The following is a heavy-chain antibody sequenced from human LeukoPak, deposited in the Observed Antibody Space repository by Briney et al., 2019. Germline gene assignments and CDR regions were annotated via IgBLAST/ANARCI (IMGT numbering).Heavy chain of an antibody. CDR1: GGSISSYY. CDR2: INHSGST. J-gene: IGHJ6*03. D-gene: IGHD1-26*01. CDR3: ARPRRGSSRTPYYYYMDV. Sequence: PSETLSLTCTVSGGSISSYYWSWIRQPPGKGLEWIGEINHSGSTNYNPSLKSRVTISVDTSKNQFSLKLSSVTAADTAVYYCARPRRGSSRTPYYYYMDVWGKGTTVTISS. V-gene: IGHV4-34*01.